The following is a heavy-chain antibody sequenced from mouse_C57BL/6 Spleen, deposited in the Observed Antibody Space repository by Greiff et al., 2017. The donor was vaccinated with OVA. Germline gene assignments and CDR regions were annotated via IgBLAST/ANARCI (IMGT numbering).Heavy chain of an antibody. Sequence: QVQLQQPGAELVKPGASVKLSCKASGYTFTSYWMQWVKQRPGQGLEWIGEIDPSDSYTNYNQKFKGKATLTVDTSSSTAYMQLSSLTSEDSAVYYCARKGTVVYAMDYWGQGTSVTASS. V-gene: IGHV1-50*01. J-gene: IGHJ4*01. CDR2: IDPSDSYT. D-gene: IGHD4-1*01. CDR3: ARKGTVVYAMDY. CDR1: GYTFTSYW.